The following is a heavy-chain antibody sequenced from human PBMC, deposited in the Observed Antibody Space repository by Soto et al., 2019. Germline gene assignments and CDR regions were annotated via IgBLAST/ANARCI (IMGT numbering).Heavy chain of an antibody. CDR3: ARVLPPFDP. Sequence: QVQLVQSGAEVKKPGVSVKVSCKASGYTFTSYGISWVRQAPGQGLEWMGWINAYSGNTNYAQKLQGRVTMTTDTSTSTAYIELRSLSSDDTAVYYCARVLPPFDPWGQGTLVTVSS. J-gene: IGHJ5*02. CDR2: INAYSGNT. V-gene: IGHV1-18*01. CDR1: GYTFTSYG.